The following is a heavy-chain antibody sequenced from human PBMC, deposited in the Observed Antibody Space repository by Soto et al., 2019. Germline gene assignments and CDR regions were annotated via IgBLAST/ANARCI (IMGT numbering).Heavy chain of an antibody. J-gene: IGHJ5*02. V-gene: IGHV3-74*01. D-gene: IGHD2-21*02. CDR3: ARESGDWPLNWFDP. CDR1: GFNFSNHW. Sequence: GSLTLSCAASGFNFSNHWMHWVRQRPGEGLVWVSRITSDGKSKAYAESVKGRFAISRDNAKNTLYLQMNGLTAEDTAVYYCARESGDWPLNWFDPWGQGTLVTVSS. CDR2: ITSDGKSK.